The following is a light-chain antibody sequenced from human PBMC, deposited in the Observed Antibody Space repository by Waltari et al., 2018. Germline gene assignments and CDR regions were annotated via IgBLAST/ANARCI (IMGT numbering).Light chain of an antibody. CDR1: NNYVGAYNY. Sequence: QSALTQPASVSGSPGQPIIISCAGTNNYVGAYNYSSWFQHHPGKAPKLIIHDVNKRPSGVSSRFSASKSDNTASLTISGLQAEDEANYYCTSFRSGASWVFGGGTTLTVL. J-gene: IGLJ3*02. CDR2: DVN. CDR3: TSFRSGASWV. V-gene: IGLV2-14*03.